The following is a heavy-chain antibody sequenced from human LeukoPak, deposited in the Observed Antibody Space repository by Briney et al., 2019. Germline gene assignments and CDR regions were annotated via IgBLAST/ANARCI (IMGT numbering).Heavy chain of an antibody. CDR1: GGSISSSSYY. Sequence: SETLSLTCTVSGGSISSSSYYWGWIRQPPGKGLEWLGSIYYSGSTYCNPSLKSRVTISVDTSRTQFSLQLSSVTAADTAVYYCARTVAGTGGFDYWGQGTLVTVSS. J-gene: IGHJ4*02. D-gene: IGHD6-19*01. CDR3: ARTVAGTGGFDY. V-gene: IGHV4-39*01. CDR2: IYYSGST.